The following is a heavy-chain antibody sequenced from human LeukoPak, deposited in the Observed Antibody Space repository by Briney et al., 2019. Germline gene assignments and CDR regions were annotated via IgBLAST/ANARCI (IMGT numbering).Heavy chain of an antibody. J-gene: IGHJ4*02. Sequence: GGSLRLSCVISGLPFNSFWMHWVRQAPGEGLVWVSRINSGGSSSAYADSVEGRFTISRNDAKNVLYLHMNSLRADDTAVYYCAICFSGCDYWGQGTLVTVSS. CDR1: GLPFNSFW. V-gene: IGHV3-74*01. D-gene: IGHD2-21*01. CDR3: AICFSGCDY. CDR2: INSGGSSS.